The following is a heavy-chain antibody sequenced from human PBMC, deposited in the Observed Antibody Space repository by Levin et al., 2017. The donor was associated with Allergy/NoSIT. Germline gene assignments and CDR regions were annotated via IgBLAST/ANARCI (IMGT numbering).Heavy chain of an antibody. V-gene: IGHV4-38-2*02. CDR3: ARIPHKTVSGVDILYGMDV. Sequence: SETLSLTCSVSGSSISRGYYWGWIRQPPGKGLEWIGGMYHSGSTYDNPSLKSRVIISVDTSKNQFSLRLRSVTAADTAVYYCARIPHKTVSGVDILYGMDVWGQGTTVTVSS. J-gene: IGHJ6*02. CDR1: GSSISRGYY. CDR2: MYHSGST. D-gene: IGHD3-3*01.